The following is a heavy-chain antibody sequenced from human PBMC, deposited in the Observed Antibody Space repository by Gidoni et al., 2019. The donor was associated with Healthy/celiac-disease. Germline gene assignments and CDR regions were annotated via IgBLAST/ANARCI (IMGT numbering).Heavy chain of an antibody. CDR3: ARWQQLVRYFDY. CDR2: IYYSGST. Sequence: QVQLQESGPGLVKPSETLSLTCTVSGGSISSYYWSWIRQPPGKELEWIGYIYYSGSTNYNPSLKSRVTISVDTSKNQFSLKLSSVTAADTAVYYCARWQQLVRYFDYWGQGTLVTVSS. V-gene: IGHV4-59*01. D-gene: IGHD6-13*01. CDR1: GGSISSYY. J-gene: IGHJ4*02.